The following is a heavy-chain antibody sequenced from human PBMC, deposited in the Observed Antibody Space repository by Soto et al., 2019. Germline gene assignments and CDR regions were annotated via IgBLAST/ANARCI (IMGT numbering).Heavy chain of an antibody. Sequence: SVKVSCKASGGTFNKYAISWVRQAPGQGLEWMGGIIPIFGTANYAQNFQGRVTITADESTSTAYMELRSLRPEDTAVYYCARGVHYDSSGYYYFYWGQGTLVTVSS. CDR2: IIPIFGTA. CDR3: ARGVHYDSSGYYYFY. J-gene: IGHJ4*02. V-gene: IGHV1-69*13. D-gene: IGHD3-22*01. CDR1: GGTFNKYA.